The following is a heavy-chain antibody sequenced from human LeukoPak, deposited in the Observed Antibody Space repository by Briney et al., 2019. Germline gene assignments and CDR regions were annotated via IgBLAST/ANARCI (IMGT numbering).Heavy chain of an antibody. Sequence: PGGSLRLPCAASGFTVSSNYMSWVRQAPGKGLEWVSIIYSDGSTYYADSVKGRFTISRDNSKNTLYLQMNSLRAEDTAVYYCARERSGWSYTFDYWGQGTLVTVSS. CDR2: IYSDGST. CDR3: ARERSGWSYTFDY. V-gene: IGHV3-53*01. CDR1: GFTVSSNY. J-gene: IGHJ4*02. D-gene: IGHD6-19*01.